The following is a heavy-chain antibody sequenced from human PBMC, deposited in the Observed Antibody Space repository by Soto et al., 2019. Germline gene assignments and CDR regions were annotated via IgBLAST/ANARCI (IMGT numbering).Heavy chain of an antibody. CDR2: IYYSGST. V-gene: IGHV4-61*01. D-gene: IGHD3-22*01. J-gene: IGHJ1*01. CDR1: VGSVSSGSYY. Sequence: SETLSLTCPVSVGSVSSGSYYWSWIRQPPGKGLEWIGYIYYSGSTNYNPYLKSRVTISVDTSKNQFSLKLSSVTAADTAVYYCARGNSYDSRGYYPPYLQHWGQGTLVT. CDR3: ARGNSYDSRGYYPPYLQH.